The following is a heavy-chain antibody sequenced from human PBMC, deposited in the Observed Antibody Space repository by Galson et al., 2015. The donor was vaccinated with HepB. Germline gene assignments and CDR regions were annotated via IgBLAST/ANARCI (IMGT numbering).Heavy chain of an antibody. D-gene: IGHD3-22*01. CDR1: GFTFSSYA. CDR3: ARGASSGYYPLTPYFDY. V-gene: IGHV3-30*04. CDR2: ISYDGSNK. Sequence: SLRLSCAASGFTFSSYAMHWVRQAPGKGLEWVAVISYDGSNKYYADSVKGRFTISRDNSKNTLYLQMNSLRAEDTAVYYCARGASSGYYPLTPYFDYWGQVTLVTVSS. J-gene: IGHJ4*02.